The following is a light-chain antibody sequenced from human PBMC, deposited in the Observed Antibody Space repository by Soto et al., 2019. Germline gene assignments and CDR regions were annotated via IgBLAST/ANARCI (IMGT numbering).Light chain of an antibody. CDR2: EVN. Sequence: QSVLTQPPSVSGSPGQSVTISCTGTSSDVGSYNRVSWYQQPPGTAPKLMIYEVNNRPSGVPDRFSGSKSGNTASLTISGLQAEEEADYYCSSYTSSTTLVFGGGTKLTVL. J-gene: IGLJ2*01. CDR3: SSYTSSTTLV. V-gene: IGLV2-18*02. CDR1: SSDVGSYNR.